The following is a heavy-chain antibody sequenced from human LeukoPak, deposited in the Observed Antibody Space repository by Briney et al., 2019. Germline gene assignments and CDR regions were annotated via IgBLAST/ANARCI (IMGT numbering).Heavy chain of an antibody. CDR3: AKGNIAELPAAPYY. V-gene: IGHV3-30*18. CDR2: ISYDGRTK. CDR1: RFSFGSYG. Sequence: PGRSLRLSCAASRFSFGSYGMHWVRRAPGKGLEWVAVISYDGRTKYYADSVKGRFTISRDNSKNTLYLQMNSLRAEDTALYYCAKGNIAELPAAPYYWGQGTLVTVSS. D-gene: IGHD2-2*01. J-gene: IGHJ4*02.